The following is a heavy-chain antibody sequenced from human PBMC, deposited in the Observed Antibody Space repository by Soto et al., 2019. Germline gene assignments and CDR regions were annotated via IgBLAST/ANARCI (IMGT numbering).Heavy chain of an antibody. CDR3: ARHDYGDYPFWY. CDR1: GGTFSSYA. J-gene: IGHJ4*02. D-gene: IGHD4-17*01. Sequence: SVKVSCKASGGTFSSYAISWVRQAPGQGLEWMGGIIPIFGTANYAQKFQGRVTVTADESTSTAYMELSSLRSEDTAVYYCARHDYGDYPFWYWGQGTLVTVSS. CDR2: IIPIFGTA. V-gene: IGHV1-69*13.